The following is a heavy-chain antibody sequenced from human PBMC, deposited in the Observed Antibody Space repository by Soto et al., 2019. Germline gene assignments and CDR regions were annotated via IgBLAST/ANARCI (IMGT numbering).Heavy chain of an antibody. J-gene: IGHJ4*02. CDR2: IYWDGDE. D-gene: IGHD3-16*01. CDR3: VKGTLGTYGHVYFEH. Sequence: SGPTLVNPTQTLTLTCTFSGFSFDMNKARVGWVRQPPGKALEWVALIYWDGDEHYSPSLKNRLSITKDTSKDQVVLTLTDVHPADTATYYCVKGTLGTYGHVYFEHWSQGTLVTVSS. CDR1: GFSFDMNKAR. V-gene: IGHV2-5*02.